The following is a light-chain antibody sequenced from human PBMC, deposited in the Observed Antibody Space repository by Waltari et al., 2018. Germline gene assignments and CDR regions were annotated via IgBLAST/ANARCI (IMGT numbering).Light chain of an antibody. CDR3: MQALQTPVT. Sequence: DIVMTQSPLSLPVTPGEPASISCRSSQSLLHSNGYNYLDWYLQKSGQSPQLLIYLGANRASGCPDRFSGSGSGTAVTLKISRVEAENVGVYYSMQALQTPVTFGGGTKVEIK. V-gene: IGKV2-28*01. CDR1: QSLLHSNGYNY. J-gene: IGKJ4*01. CDR2: LGA.